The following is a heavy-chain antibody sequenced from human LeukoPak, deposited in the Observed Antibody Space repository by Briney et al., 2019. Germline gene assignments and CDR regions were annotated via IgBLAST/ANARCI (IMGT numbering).Heavy chain of an antibody. CDR3: ARDHLTGLDY. D-gene: IGHD3-9*01. V-gene: IGHV4-61*02. Sequence: PSQTLSLTCTVSGGSISSGSYYWSWIRQPAGKGLEWIGRIYTSGSTNYNPSLKSRVTISVDTSKNQFSLKLSSVTAADTAVYYCARDHLTGLDYWGQGTLVTVSS. CDR2: IYTSGST. CDR1: GGSISSGSYY. J-gene: IGHJ4*02.